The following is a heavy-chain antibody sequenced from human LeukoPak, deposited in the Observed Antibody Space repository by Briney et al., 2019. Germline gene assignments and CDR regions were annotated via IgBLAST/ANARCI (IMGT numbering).Heavy chain of an antibody. CDR2: ISGSGGST. Sequence: PGGSLRLSCAASGFTFSSYGMSWVRQAPGKGLEWVSAISGSGGSTYYADSVKGRFTISRDTSKNTLYLQMNSLRAEDTAVYYCAKALYSGYDTSYYGMDVWGKGTTVTVSS. D-gene: IGHD5-12*01. J-gene: IGHJ6*04. CDR1: GFTFSSYG. CDR3: AKALYSGYDTSYYGMDV. V-gene: IGHV3-23*01.